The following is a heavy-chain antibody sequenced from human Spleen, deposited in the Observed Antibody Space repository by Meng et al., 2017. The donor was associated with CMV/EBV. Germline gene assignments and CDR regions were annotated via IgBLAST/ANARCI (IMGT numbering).Heavy chain of an antibody. CDR1: GGSIRSSSYY. CDR3: ARSHPVVPAANDY. J-gene: IGHJ4*02. CDR2: IYYSGST. V-gene: IGHV4-61*05. D-gene: IGHD2-2*01. Sequence: SETLSLTCTISGGSIRSSSYYWGWIRQPPGKGLEWIGYIYYSGSTNYNPSLKSRVTISVDTSKNQFSLKLSSVTAADTAVYYCARSHPVVPAANDYWGQGTLVTVSS.